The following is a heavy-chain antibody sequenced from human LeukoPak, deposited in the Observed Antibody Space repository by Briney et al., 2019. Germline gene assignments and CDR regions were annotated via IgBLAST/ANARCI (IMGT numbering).Heavy chain of an antibody. CDR1: GGSISSGDYY. CDR2: IYYSGYT. D-gene: IGHD3-22*01. V-gene: IGHV4-30-4*02. CDR3: AREFGYYYDSSGYSNWFDP. J-gene: IGHJ5*02. Sequence: PSETLSLTCTVSGGSISSGDYYWNWIRQPPGKGLEWIGYIYYSGYTYYNPSLKSQITISIDTSKNQFSLKLNSVTAADTAVYYCAREFGYYYDSSGYSNWFDPWGQGTLVTVSS.